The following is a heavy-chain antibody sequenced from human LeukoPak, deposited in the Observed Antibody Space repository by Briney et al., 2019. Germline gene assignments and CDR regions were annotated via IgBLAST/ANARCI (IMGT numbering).Heavy chain of an antibody. CDR2: ISQDSRGI. Sequence: GGSLILSCAASGFNFADYGMHWVRQAPGKSLEWVSGISQDSRGIGYAGSVKGRFTISRDNAKNSLYLQLNSLRNEDMALYYCAREDRRSQGYMDVWGKGTTVTVSS. CDR3: AREDRRSQGYMDV. J-gene: IGHJ6*03. CDR1: GFNFADYG. V-gene: IGHV3-9*03. D-gene: IGHD2-15*01.